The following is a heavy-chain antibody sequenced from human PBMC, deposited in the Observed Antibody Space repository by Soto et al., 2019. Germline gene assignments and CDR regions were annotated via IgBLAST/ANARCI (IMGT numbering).Heavy chain of an antibody. J-gene: IGHJ6*04. CDR1: GGTFSSYA. CDR2: IIPIFGTA. V-gene: IGHV1-69*13. CDR3: AIERGSGSRSYRGMGV. D-gene: IGHD3-10*01. Sequence: SVKVSCKASGGTFSSYAISWVRQAPGQGLEWMGGIIPIFGTANYAQKFQGRVTITADESTSTAYMELSSLRSEDTAVYYCAIERGSGSRSYRGMGVWGRVPTGTFST.